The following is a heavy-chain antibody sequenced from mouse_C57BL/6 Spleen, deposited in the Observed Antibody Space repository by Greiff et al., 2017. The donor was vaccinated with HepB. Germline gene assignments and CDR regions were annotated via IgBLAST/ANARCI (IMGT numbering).Heavy chain of an antibody. V-gene: IGHV5-4*01. Sequence: EVQLQESGGGLVKPGGSLKLSCAASGFTFSSYAMSWVRQTPEKRLEWVATISDGGSYTYYPDNVKGRFTISRDSAKNNLYLQMSHLKSEDTAMYYCARDEGGTKDYWGQGTTLTVSS. J-gene: IGHJ2*01. CDR1: GFTFSSYA. CDR3: ARDEGGTKDY. CDR2: ISDGGSYT. D-gene: IGHD4-1*01.